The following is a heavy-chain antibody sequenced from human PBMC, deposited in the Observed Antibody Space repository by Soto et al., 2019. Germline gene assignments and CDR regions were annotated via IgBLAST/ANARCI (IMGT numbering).Heavy chain of an antibody. V-gene: IGHV3-53*01. D-gene: IGHD1-26*01. J-gene: IGHJ4*02. CDR2: IYSGGST. CDR1: GFSVSTNY. Sequence: PGGSLRLSCAASGFSVSTNYMTWVRQAPGKGLEWVSVIYSGGSTYYADSVKGRFTISRDNSKNTLHLQMSSLRAEDTAVYYCARGSGSLYYFDSWGRGTLVTVSS. CDR3: ARGSGSLYYFDS.